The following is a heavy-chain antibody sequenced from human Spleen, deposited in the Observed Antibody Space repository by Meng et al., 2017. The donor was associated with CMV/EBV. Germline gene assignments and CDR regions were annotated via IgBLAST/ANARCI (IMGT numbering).Heavy chain of an antibody. CDR3: ARGHSSWST. CDR2: INHSGSS. Sequence: SETLSLTCAVYGGSFSGHYWSWIRQPPGKGLDWIGEINHSGSSNYNPSLKSRVTISIDTSKNKFSLRLNSVTAADTAVYYCARGHSSWSTWGQGTMVTVSS. J-gene: IGHJ3*01. D-gene: IGHD6-13*01. CDR1: GGSFSGHY. V-gene: IGHV4-34*01.